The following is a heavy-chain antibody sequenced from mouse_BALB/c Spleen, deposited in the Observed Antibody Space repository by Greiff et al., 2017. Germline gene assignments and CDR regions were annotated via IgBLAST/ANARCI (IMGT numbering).Heavy chain of an antibody. CDR3: ARQYYGSSYEFDY. D-gene: IGHD1-1*01. V-gene: IGHV5-12-2*01. Sequence: EVKLMESGGGLVQPGGSLKLSCAASGFTFSSYTMSWVRQTPEKRLEWVAYISNGGGSTYYPDTVKGRFTISRDNAKNTLYLQMSSLKSEDTAMYYCARQYYGSSYEFDYWGQGTTLTVSS. CDR1: GFTFSSYT. CDR2: ISNGGGST. J-gene: IGHJ2*01.